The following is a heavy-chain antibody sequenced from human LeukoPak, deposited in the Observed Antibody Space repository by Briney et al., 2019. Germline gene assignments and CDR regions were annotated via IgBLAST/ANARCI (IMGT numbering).Heavy chain of an antibody. Sequence: GGSLRLSCAASGFTFSSYDMHWVRQATGIGLEWVSAIGTAGDTYYPGSVKGRFTISRENAKNSLYLQMNSLRAGDTAVYYCARGHYDCSGPLDYWGQGTLVTVSS. V-gene: IGHV3-13*01. CDR1: GFTFSSYD. J-gene: IGHJ4*02. CDR2: IGTAGDT. CDR3: ARGHYDCSGPLDY. D-gene: IGHD3-22*01.